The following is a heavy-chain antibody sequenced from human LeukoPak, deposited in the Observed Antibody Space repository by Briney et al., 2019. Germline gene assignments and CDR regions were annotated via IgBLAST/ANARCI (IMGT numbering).Heavy chain of an antibody. CDR2: ISGSGGST. CDR3: AKDERPGRTHPYYFDY. CDR1: GFTFSRYA. J-gene: IGHJ4*02. V-gene: IGHV3-23*01. Sequence: GGSLRLSCAASGFTFSRYAMSWVRRAPGKGLEWVSAISGSGGSTYYADSVKGRFTISRDNYKNTLYLQMNSLRAEDTAVYYCAKDERPGRTHPYYFDYWGQGTLVTVSS. D-gene: IGHD1-14*01.